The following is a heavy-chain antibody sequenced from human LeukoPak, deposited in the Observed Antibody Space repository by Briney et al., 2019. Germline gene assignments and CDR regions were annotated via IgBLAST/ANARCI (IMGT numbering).Heavy chain of an antibody. CDR2: IYYSGST. CDR1: GGSLSTYY. CDR3: AVNLTKHTFDI. Sequence: SETLSLTCTVSGGSLSTYYWSWIRQSPGKGLEWIGSIYYSGSTNYNPSLKSRVIISVDTSKNQFSLELSSVTAADTAVYYCAVNLTKHTFDIWGQGTMVTVSS. V-gene: IGHV4-59*08. D-gene: IGHD1-1*01. J-gene: IGHJ3*02.